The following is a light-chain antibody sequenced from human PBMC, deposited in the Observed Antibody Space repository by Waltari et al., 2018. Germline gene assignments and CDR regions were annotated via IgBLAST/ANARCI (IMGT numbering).Light chain of an antibody. CDR2: VNGDGSH. Sequence: QLVLTQSPSASASLGASVKLTCTLSSGHSTNVIAWLQKRPEKGPRYLMKVNGDGSHNKGDEIPDRFSGSSSGAERYLTISSLQSEDESDYYCQTGCHGTWVFGGGTKLTVL. V-gene: IGLV4-69*01. CDR3: QTGCHGTWV. J-gene: IGLJ3*02. CDR1: SGHSTNV.